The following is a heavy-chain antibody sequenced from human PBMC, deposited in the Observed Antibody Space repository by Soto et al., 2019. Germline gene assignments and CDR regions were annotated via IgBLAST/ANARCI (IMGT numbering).Heavy chain of an antibody. D-gene: IGHD2-8*01. J-gene: IGHJ6*02. Sequence: QVQLVQSGAEVKKPGSSVKVSCKASGGTFSSYAISWVRQAPGQGLEWMGGIIPIFGTANYAQKFQGRVTMTADESTSTAYMELSSLRSEDTAVYYCASGVSPDNYYGMDVWGQGTTVTVSS. CDR2: IIPIFGTA. CDR3: ASGVSPDNYYGMDV. CDR1: GGTFSSYA. V-gene: IGHV1-69*12.